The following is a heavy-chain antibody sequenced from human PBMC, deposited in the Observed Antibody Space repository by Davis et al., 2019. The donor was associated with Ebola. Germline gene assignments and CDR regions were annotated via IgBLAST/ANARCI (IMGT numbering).Heavy chain of an antibody. D-gene: IGHD1-1*01. CDR3: ARELDRDDAFDI. CDR1: GYTFTSYG. V-gene: IGHV1-2*02. CDR2: INPNSGGT. Sequence: ASVKVSCKASGYTFTSYGISWVRQAPGQGLEWMGWINPNSGGTNYAQKFQGRVTMTRDTSISTAYMELSRLRSDDTAVYYCARELDRDDAFDIWGQGTMITVSS. J-gene: IGHJ3*02.